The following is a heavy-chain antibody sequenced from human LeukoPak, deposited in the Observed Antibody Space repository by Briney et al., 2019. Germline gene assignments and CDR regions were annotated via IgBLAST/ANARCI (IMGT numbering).Heavy chain of an antibody. CDR3: ARVSRTMIVHDAFDT. D-gene: IGHD3-22*01. J-gene: IGHJ3*02. Sequence: PGGSLRLSCAASGFTFSSYAMSWVRQAPGKGLEWVSAISGSGGSTYYADSVKGRFTISRDNSKNTLYLQMNSLRAEDTALYHCARVSRTMIVHDAFDTWGQGTMVTVSS. V-gene: IGHV3-23*01. CDR1: GFTFSSYA. CDR2: ISGSGGST.